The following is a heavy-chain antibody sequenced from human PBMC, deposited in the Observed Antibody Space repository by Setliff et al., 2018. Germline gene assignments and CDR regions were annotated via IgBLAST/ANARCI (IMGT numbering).Heavy chain of an antibody. CDR2: IHYRGTT. J-gene: IGHJ2*01. CDR1: GDSISSGSHY. CDR3: ARLRKSTPHWYFDL. V-gene: IGHV4-39*01. Sequence: SETLSLTCTVSGDSISSGSHYWGWIRQPPGKGLEWIGRIHYRGTTYSNVSLASRLTISVDTSKNQFSLKLTSVTAADTAVYYCARLRKSTPHWYFDLWGRGTLVTVSS.